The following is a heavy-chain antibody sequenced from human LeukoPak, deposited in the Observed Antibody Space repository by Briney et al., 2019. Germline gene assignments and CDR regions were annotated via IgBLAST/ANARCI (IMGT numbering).Heavy chain of an antibody. CDR1: GGSFSGYY. CDR3: ARARYSSSWYDYYYGMDV. Sequence: SETLSLTCAVYGGSFSGYYWSWIRQPQGKGLEWIGEINHSGSTNYNPSLKSRVTISVDTSKNRFSLKLSSVTAADTAVYYCARARYSSSWYDYYYGMDVWGQGTTVTVSS. J-gene: IGHJ6*02. D-gene: IGHD6-13*01. CDR2: INHSGST. V-gene: IGHV4-34*01.